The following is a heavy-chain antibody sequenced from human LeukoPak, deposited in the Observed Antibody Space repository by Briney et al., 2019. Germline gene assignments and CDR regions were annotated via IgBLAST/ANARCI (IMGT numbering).Heavy chain of an antibody. J-gene: IGHJ4*02. V-gene: IGHV3-23*01. CDR3: AKTNGYYDY. D-gene: IGHD3-22*01. CDR1: GITLSNYG. CDR2: ISGGGDTT. Sequence: QPGGSLRLSCAVSGITLSNYGMSWVRQAPGRGLEWVSGISGGGDTTYYAESVKGRFTISRDNSKNTLFLQMNSLSAEDTAVYYCAKTNGYYDYWGQGTLVAVSS.